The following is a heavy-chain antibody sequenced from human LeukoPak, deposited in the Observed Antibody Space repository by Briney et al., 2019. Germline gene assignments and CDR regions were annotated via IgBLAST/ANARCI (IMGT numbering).Heavy chain of an antibody. D-gene: IGHD6-19*01. J-gene: IGHJ4*02. CDR2: ISGSGGST. V-gene: IGHV3-23*01. CDR1: GFTFSSYA. Sequence: GGSLRLSCAASGFTFSSYAMSWVRQAPGKGLEWGSAISGSGGSTYYADSVKGRFTISRDNSKNTLYLQMNSLRAEDTAVYYCAKSFVAYSSGWYYFDYWGQGTLVTVSS. CDR3: AKSFVAYSSGWYYFDY.